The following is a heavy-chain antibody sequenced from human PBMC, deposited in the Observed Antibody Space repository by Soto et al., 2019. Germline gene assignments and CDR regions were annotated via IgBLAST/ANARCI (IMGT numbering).Heavy chain of an antibody. V-gene: IGHV3-21*01. D-gene: IGHD3-3*01. CDR1: GFTFSSYS. CDR2: ISSSSSYI. CDR3: ARALDGRLDY. Sequence: GGSLRLSCAASGFTFSSYSMNWVRQAPGKGLEWVSSISSSSSYIYYADSVKGRFTISRDNAKNSLYLQMNRLRAEDTAVYYCARALDGRLDYWGQGTLVTVSS. J-gene: IGHJ4*02.